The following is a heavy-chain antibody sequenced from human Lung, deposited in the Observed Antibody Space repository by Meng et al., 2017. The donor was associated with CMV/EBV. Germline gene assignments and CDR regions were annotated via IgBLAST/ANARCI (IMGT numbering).Heavy chain of an antibody. CDR1: GFSLSNAGMR. CDR2: IFSNDEK. J-gene: IGHJ4*02. Sequence: SGXXLVXPTQTLTLTCTVSGFSLSNAGMRVSWTRQPPGKALEWLADIFSNDEKSYKTSLKSRLTISKDTSKSQVVLTMTSMEPVDTDTYYCAQTGEILGRPLDYWXQGSLVTVSS. V-gene: IGHV2-26*01. CDR3: AQTGEILGRPLDY. D-gene: IGHD6-6*01.